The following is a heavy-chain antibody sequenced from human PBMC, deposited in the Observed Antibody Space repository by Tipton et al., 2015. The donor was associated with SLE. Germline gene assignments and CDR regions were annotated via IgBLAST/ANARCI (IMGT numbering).Heavy chain of an antibody. CDR2: VYPGDSDT. V-gene: IGHV5-51*01. Sequence: QLVQSGAEVKKPGESLKISCKTSGYSFSTYWIGWVRQMPGKGLEWTGIVYPGDSDTTYSPSFQGQVTISADKSTSTAYLQWTSLKASDTATYYCARVAHGGNSNFDSWGQGTLVTVSS. CDR3: ARVAHGGNSNFDS. D-gene: IGHD2-15*01. CDR1: GYSFSTYW. J-gene: IGHJ4*02.